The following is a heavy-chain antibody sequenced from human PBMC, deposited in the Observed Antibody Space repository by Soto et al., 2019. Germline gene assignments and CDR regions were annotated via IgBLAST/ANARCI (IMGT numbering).Heavy chain of an antibody. J-gene: IGHJ6*02. CDR2: INGYNGNT. CDR3: ARMGDVPYYYYGMDL. Sequence: QVQLVQSGAEVKKPGASVKVSCKASGYTFSTYGISWVRQAPGQGLEWMGWINGYNGNTNYAPKLQGRITMTTDTSTATAYVELRSLRSDDTAVYYCARMGDVPYYYYGMDLWGQGTTFTVSS. D-gene: IGHD3-16*01. CDR1: GYTFSTYG. V-gene: IGHV1-18*01.